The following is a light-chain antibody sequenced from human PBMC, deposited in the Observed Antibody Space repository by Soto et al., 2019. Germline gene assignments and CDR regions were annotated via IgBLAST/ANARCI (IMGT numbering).Light chain of an antibody. CDR2: EVS. J-gene: IGLJ1*01. CDR3: CSYKNTSTFYV. Sequence: QSALTQPASVSGSPGKSITVSCTGTLSDIGTYNYVSLYQQHPGKAPKLIISEVSNRASGVSDRFSGSKSGNTASLHTSGLQPEDEADYYCCSYKNTSTFYVLGTGTKLTVL. CDR1: LSDIGTYNY. V-gene: IGLV2-14*01.